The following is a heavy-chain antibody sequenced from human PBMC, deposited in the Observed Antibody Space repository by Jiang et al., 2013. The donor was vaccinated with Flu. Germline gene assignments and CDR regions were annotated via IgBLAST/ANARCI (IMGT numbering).Heavy chain of an antibody. J-gene: IGHJ4*02. V-gene: IGHV5-51*01. Sequence: SLKISCKGSGYSFSNYWIGWVRQMPGKGLEWMGMIYPGDSDTRYSPSFQGQVTISADKSISTAYLQWSSLKASDTAMYYCARRLKQGSGSYICFDYWGQGTLVTVSS. CDR1: GYSFSNYW. CDR2: IYPGDSDT. CDR3: ARRLKQGSGSYICFDY. D-gene: IGHD3-10*01.